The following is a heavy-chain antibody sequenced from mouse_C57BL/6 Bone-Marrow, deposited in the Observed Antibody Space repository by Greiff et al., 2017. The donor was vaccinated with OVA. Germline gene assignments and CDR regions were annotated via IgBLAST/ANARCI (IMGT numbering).Heavy chain of an antibody. CDR3: ASPYYYGSSPWFAY. CDR1: GFTFSDFY. Sequence: EVKLVESGGGLVQSGRSLRLSCATSGFTFSDFYMEWVRQAPGKGLEWIAASRNKANDYTTEYSASVKGRFIVSRDTSQSILYLQMNALRAEDTAIYYCASPYYYGSSPWFAYWGQGTLVTVSA. J-gene: IGHJ3*01. D-gene: IGHD1-1*01. V-gene: IGHV7-1*01. CDR2: SRNKANDYTT.